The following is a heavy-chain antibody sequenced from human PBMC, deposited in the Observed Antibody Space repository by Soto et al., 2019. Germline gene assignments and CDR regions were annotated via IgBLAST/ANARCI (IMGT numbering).Heavy chain of an antibody. D-gene: IGHD2-15*01. V-gene: IGHV1-69*12. CDR2: IIPIFGTA. CDR3: ATQRRGIYCSGGSCYADC. CDR1: GGTFSSYA. J-gene: IGHJ4*02. Sequence: QVQLVQSGAEVKKPGSSVKVSCKASGGTFSSYAISWVRQAPGQGLEWMGGIIPIFGTANYAQKFQGRVTITADESTSTAYMELSSLRSEDTAVYYCATQRRGIYCSGGSCYADCWGQGTLVTVSS.